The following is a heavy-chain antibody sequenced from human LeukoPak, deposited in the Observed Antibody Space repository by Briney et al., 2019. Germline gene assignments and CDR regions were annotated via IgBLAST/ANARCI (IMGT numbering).Heavy chain of an antibody. V-gene: IGHV1-69*04. CDR3: ARGKDNDSSGWYRGPDY. CDR1: GYTFTSYG. Sequence: GASVKVSCKASGYTFTSYGISWVRQAPGQGLEWMGRIIPTLGIANYAQKFQGRVTITADKSTSTAYMELSSLRSEDTAVYYCARGKDNDSSGWYRGPDYWGQGTLVTVSS. D-gene: IGHD6-19*01. J-gene: IGHJ4*02. CDR2: IIPTLGIA.